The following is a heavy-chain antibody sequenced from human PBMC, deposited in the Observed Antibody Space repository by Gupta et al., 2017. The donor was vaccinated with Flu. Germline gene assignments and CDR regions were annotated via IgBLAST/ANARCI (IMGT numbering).Heavy chain of an antibody. CDR1: GFTFGTHS. J-gene: IGHJ4*02. CDR2: ISGNGIST. CDR3: ARDHYYDTSGYGFDYYVDV. V-gene: IGHV3-64*01. D-gene: IGHD3-22*01. Sequence: DVQLVESGGGLVQPGGSLRLSCAASGFTFGTHSMHWVRQAPGKGLEYVSAISGNGISTYYENSVKGRCIIARDNSQNMLYLQMDSLRPEDMAVEDGARDHYYDTSGYGFDYYVDVWGQGTRVIVSS.